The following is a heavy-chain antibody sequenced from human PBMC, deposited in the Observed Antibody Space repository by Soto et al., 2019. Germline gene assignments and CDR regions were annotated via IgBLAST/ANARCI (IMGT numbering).Heavy chain of an antibody. J-gene: IGHJ5*02. CDR1: GVSISSVGYY. D-gene: IGHD5-12*01. V-gene: IGHV4-31*03. CDR3: ARALTNRYTAYDPNWFQX. Sequence: SETLSLTCTVSGVSISSVGYYWSWIRQHPGKGLELIGYIYYSGSTYYNPSLTSRVTISVGTSKNQFSLKLSSVTAADTAVYYCARALTNRYTAYDPNWFQXWGQGTRVTVS. CDR2: IYYSGST.